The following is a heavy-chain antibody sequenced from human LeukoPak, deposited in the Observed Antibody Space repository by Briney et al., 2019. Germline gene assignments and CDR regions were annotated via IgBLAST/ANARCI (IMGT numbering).Heavy chain of an antibody. CDR3: ARVGLGYCSSTSCFDNWFDP. CDR2: IYYSGST. Sequence: SGTLSLTCTVSGGSISSGGYYWSWIRQHPGKGLEWIGYIYYSGSTYYNPSLKSRVTISVDTSKNQFSLKLSSVTAADTAVYYCARVGLGYCSSTSCFDNWFDPWGQGTLVTVSS. V-gene: IGHV4-31*03. CDR1: GGSISSGGYY. J-gene: IGHJ5*02. D-gene: IGHD2-2*01.